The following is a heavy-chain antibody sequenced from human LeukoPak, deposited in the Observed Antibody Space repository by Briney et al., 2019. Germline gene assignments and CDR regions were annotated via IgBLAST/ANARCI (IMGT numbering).Heavy chain of an antibody. V-gene: IGHV4-34*01. Sequence: SKTLSLTCAVYGGSFSGYYWSWIRQPPGKGLEWIGEINHSGSTNYNPSLKSRVTMSVDTSKNRFSLKLSSVTAADTAVYYCARDTWELLFDYWGQGTLVTVSS. CDR2: INHSGST. D-gene: IGHD1-26*01. J-gene: IGHJ4*02. CDR1: GGSFSGYY. CDR3: ARDTWELLFDY.